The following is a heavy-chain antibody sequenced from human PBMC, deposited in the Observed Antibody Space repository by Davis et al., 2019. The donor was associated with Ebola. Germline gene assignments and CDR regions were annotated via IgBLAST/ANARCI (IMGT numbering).Heavy chain of an antibody. CDR3: ARGRRYSYGPPRY. D-gene: IGHD5-18*01. CDR1: GFTFSSYW. V-gene: IGHV3-7*01. CDR2: IKQDGSEK. J-gene: IGHJ4*02. Sequence: GESLKISCAVSGFTFSSYWMNWVRQAPGKGLEWVAIIKQDGSEKYYVDSVKGRFTISRDNAKNSLFLQMDSLRAEDTAVYYCARGRRYSYGPPRYWGQGTLVTVSS.